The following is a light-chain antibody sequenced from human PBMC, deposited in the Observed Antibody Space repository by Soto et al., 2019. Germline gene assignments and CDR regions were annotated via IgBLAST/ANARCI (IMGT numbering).Light chain of an antibody. CDR1: QDISKE. CDR3: LQAHDYPRT. V-gene: IGKV1-6*01. Sequence: AIQMTQSPTSLSASVGDRVIITCRASQDISKELGFYQQKPGKAPKFLIYSATSTQSGVPSTFSGRGFGTNFTLTIRSLKPADLASYYCLQAHDYPRTFGQGTTVEF. CDR2: SAT. J-gene: IGKJ1*01.